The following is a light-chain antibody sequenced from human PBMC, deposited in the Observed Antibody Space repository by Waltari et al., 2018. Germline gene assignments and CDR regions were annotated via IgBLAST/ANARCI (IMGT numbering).Light chain of an antibody. J-gene: IGKJ1*01. CDR1: ESVPANY. CDR2: GAS. CDR3: QQYGSLPWT. Sequence: EIVLTQSPGTLSLSPGERATLPCRATESVPANYLAWYQQKPGQAPRLLISGASSRATGIPDRFSGRGSGTDFTLTITRLEPEDFAVYHCQQYGSLPWTFGQGTKV. V-gene: IGKV3-20*01.